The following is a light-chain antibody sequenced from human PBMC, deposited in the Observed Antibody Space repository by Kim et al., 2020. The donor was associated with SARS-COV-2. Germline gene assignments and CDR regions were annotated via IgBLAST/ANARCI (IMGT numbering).Light chain of an antibody. J-gene: IGLJ2*01. CDR1: SLRSYY. Sequence: VALGQTVRITCQGDSLRSYYATWYQHKPGQAPILVIYGKNNRPSGIPDRFSGSGSGNTASLTITGTQAGDEADYYCNSRDSNDNVVFGGGTQLTVL. V-gene: IGLV3-19*01. CDR2: GKN. CDR3: NSRDSNDNVV.